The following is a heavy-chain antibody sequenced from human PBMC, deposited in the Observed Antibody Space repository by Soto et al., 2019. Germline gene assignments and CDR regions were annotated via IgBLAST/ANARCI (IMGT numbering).Heavy chain of an antibody. CDR3: GRDGYYDSSGYSYYYGMDV. CDR2: IYYSGST. J-gene: IGHJ6*02. Sequence: PSDTPLTCTVSVGSISSYYWSWIRQPPGKGXEWIGYIYYSGSTNYNPSLKSRVTISVDTSKNQFSLKLSSVTAADTAVYYCGRDGYYDSSGYSYYYGMDVWGQGTTVTVSS. V-gene: IGHV4-59*01. CDR1: VGSISSYY. D-gene: IGHD3-22*01.